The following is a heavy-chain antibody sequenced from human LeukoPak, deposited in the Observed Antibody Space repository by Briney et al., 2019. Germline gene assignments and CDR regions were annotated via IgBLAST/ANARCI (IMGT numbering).Heavy chain of an antibody. CDR2: ISAYNGNT. D-gene: IGHD2-15*01. J-gene: IGHJ6*03. CDR1: GYTFTSYG. Sequence: GASVKVSCKASGYTFTSYGISWVRQAPGQGLEWMGWISAYNGNTNYAQKLQGRVTMTTDTSTSTAYMELRSLRSDDTAVYYCARDIMVVAATEDYYYYMDVWGKGTTVTVSS. V-gene: IGHV1-18*01. CDR3: ARDIMVVAATEDYYYYMDV.